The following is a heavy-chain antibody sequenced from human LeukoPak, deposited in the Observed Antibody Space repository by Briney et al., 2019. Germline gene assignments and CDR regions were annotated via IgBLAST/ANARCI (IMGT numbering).Heavy chain of an antibody. Sequence: GASVKVSCKASGYTFTSYGISWVRQAPGQGLEWMGWISAYNGNTNYAQKLQGRVTMTTDTSTSTAYMELRSLRSDDTAVYYCARDSWAYSSSWYRGGFDPWGQGTLVTVSS. V-gene: IGHV1-18*01. D-gene: IGHD6-13*01. J-gene: IGHJ5*02. CDR1: GYTFTSYG. CDR3: ARDSWAYSSSWYRGGFDP. CDR2: ISAYNGNT.